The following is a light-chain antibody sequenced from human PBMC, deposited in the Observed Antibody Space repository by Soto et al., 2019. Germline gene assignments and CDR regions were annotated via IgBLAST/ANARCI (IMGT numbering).Light chain of an antibody. CDR3: QQYNNWRWA. J-gene: IGKJ1*01. Sequence: EIVMTQSPATLSVSPGERDTLSCRASQSVSSNLAWYQQKPGQAPRLLIYGASTRATGIPARFSVSGSGTEFTLTIRSLHSKNFAVYNCQQYNNWRWAFAQGTK. CDR2: GAS. CDR1: QSVSSN. V-gene: IGKV3-15*01.